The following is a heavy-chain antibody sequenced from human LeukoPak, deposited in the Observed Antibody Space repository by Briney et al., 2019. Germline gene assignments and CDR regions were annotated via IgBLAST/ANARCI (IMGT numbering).Heavy chain of an antibody. CDR2: ISGYNGDT. CDR1: GYTFTYYG. Sequence: ASVKVSCKASGYTFTYYGISWVRQAPGQGLEWVGWISGYNGDTNYAQNLQGRVTMTTDPSTSTAYMELRSLRSDDTAVYYCARPNYPGGSGSYGGTNWFDPWGQGTLVTVSS. CDR3: ARPNYPGGSGSYGGTNWFDP. V-gene: IGHV1-18*01. D-gene: IGHD3-10*01. J-gene: IGHJ5*02.